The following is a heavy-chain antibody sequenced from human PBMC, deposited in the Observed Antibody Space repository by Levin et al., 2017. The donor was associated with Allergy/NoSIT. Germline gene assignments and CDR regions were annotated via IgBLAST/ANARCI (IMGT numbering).Heavy chain of an antibody. Sequence: GESLKISCKASGYTFTGYYIHWVRQAPGQGLEWMGRINPSSGGTNHAQKFQGRVTMTRDTSISTAYMELSRLRSDDTAVYYCAPMGLPPQRGYSLSSGHWFDPWGQGTLVTVSS. V-gene: IGHV1-2*02. D-gene: IGHD6-6*01. J-gene: IGHJ5*02. CDR3: APMGLPPQRGYSLSSGHWFDP. CDR1: GYTFTGYY. CDR2: INPSSGGT.